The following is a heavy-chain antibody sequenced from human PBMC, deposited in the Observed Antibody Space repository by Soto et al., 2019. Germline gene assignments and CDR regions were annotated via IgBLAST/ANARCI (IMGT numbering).Heavy chain of an antibody. J-gene: IGHJ6*02. CDR2: IIPILSET. Sequence: QVQLVQSGAEVKKPGSSVRVSCKASGTIFSSYTISWVRQAPGQGLEWMGRIIPILSETNSAQKFQDRSTLTADKSTNTAYMELNSLRLQDTSVYYCARGLGGRMDDWGQGTTVTVSS. CDR3: ARGLGGRMDD. CDR1: GTIFSSYT. D-gene: IGHD3-16*01. V-gene: IGHV1-69*08.